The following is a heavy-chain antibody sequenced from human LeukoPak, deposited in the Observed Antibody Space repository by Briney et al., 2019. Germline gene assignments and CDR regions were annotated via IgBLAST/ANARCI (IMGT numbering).Heavy chain of an antibody. D-gene: IGHD2-21*02. J-gene: IGHJ3*02. Sequence: GGSLRLSCAASGFSVSAYWMSWVRQAPGKGLEWVANINEAGSEKPYVDSVKGRFTISRDNAKNSLYLEMNSLRAEDTAVYYCARAVGVTAIHNAFDIWGQGTMVTVSS. CDR2: INEAGSEK. V-gene: IGHV3-7*01. CDR1: GFSVSAYW. CDR3: ARAVGVTAIHNAFDI.